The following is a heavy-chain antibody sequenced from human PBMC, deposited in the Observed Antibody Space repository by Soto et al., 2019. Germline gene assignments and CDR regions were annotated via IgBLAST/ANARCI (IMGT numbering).Heavy chain of an antibody. CDR1: GASVHSDGFY. CDR3: ARPYSSGWQDAFHM. CDR2: IHSGGAT. Sequence: QVRLQESGPRLVKPSETLSLTCTVSGASVHSDGFYWGWIRQSPGKGLAWMATIHSGGATYYNPSFMSRVTISVDTAKNQVSMTVKYVTAADTAVYYCARPYSSGWQDAFHMWGQGAQVTVSS. J-gene: IGHJ3*02. D-gene: IGHD6-19*01. V-gene: IGHV4-39*01.